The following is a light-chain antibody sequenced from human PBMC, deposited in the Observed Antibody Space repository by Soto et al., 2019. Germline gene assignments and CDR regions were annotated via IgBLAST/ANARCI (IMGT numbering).Light chain of an antibody. CDR1: SSDGGGYNY. Sequence: QSVLTQPASVSGSPGQSITISCTGTSSDGGGYNYVSWYQQHPGKAPKLMIYDVSNRPSGVSNRFSGSKSGNTASLTISGLQAEDEADYYCSSYTGRSRHVVFGGGTQLTVL. CDR2: DVS. V-gene: IGLV2-14*01. J-gene: IGLJ2*01. CDR3: SSYTGRSRHVV.